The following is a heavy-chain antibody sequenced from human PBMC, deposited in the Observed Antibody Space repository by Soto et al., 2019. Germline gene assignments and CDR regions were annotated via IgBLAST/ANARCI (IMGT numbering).Heavy chain of an antibody. CDR1: GYMFSSYY. CDR2: ITPSGGTT. V-gene: IGHV1-46*01. Sequence: GASVKVSCKTSGYMFSSYYIHWVRQAPGQGLEWMGNITPSGGTTTYAQKFQGRVIMTRDTSTTSVYMELSSLRSEDTAVYYCAREHGRGSFGVVPAEYYYYGMDVWGQGTTVTVSS. CDR3: AREHGRGSFGVVPAEYYYYGMDV. J-gene: IGHJ6*02. D-gene: IGHD3-3*01.